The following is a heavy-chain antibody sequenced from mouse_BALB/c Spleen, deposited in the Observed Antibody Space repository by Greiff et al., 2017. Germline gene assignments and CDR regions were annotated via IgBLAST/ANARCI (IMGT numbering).Heavy chain of an antibody. CDR2: ISNLAYSI. D-gene: IGHD3-1*01. J-gene: IGHJ1*01. Sequence: EVQLVESGGGLVQPGGSRKLSCAASGFTFSDYGMAWVRQAPGKGPEWVAFISNLAYSIYYADTVTGRFTISRENAKNTLYLEMSSLRSEDTAMYYCARGFGTDWYFDVWGAGTTVTVSS. CDR1: GFTFSDYG. V-gene: IGHV5-15*02. CDR3: ARGFGTDWYFDV.